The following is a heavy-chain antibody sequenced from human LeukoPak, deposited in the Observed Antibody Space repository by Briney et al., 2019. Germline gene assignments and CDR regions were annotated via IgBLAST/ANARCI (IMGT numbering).Heavy chain of an antibody. Sequence: PGGSLRLSCAASGFTFGSYEMNWVRQAPGKGLEWVSYISSSGSTIYYADSVKGRFTISRDNAKNSLYLQMNSLRAEDTAVYYYARKGCSSTSCYRYYYYGMDVWGKGTTVTVSS. CDR1: GFTFGSYE. CDR3: ARKGCSSTSCYRYYYYGMDV. D-gene: IGHD2-2*01. CDR2: ISSSGSTI. J-gene: IGHJ6*04. V-gene: IGHV3-48*03.